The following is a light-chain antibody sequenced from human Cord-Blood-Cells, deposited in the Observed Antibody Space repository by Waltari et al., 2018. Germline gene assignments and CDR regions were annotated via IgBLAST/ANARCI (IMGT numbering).Light chain of an antibody. CDR2: WAS. V-gene: IGKV4-1*01. J-gene: IGKJ3*01. CDR3: QQYYSTPFT. Sequence: DIVMTQSPDSLAVSLCARATIHCKSRQSVLYSSNNKNYLAWYQQKPGQPPKLLIYWASTRESGVPDRFSGSGSGTDFTLTISSLQAEDVAVYYCQQYYSTPFTFGPGTKVDIK. CDR1: QSVLYSSNNKNY.